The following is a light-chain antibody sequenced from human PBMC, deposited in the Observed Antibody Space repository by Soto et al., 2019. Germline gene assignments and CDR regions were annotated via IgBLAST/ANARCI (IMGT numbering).Light chain of an antibody. J-gene: IGKJ2*01. CDR1: QGIGNG. CDR3: LQDYNSPFT. CDR2: SAS. Sequence: AIQMTQSPSTLSASVGERVTITCRASQGIGNGLGGYQQKTGRAPKMLIYSASTLNSAAPARFSGSGSGTDFTLTISSLQPDDFATYYCLQDYNSPFTFGQGTKLEIK. V-gene: IGKV1-6*01.